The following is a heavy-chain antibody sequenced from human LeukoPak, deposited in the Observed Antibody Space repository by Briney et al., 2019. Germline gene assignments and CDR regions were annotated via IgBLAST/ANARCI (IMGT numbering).Heavy chain of an antibody. CDR3: ARDGSGYSF. CDR1: GGSISSSRYY. D-gene: IGHD5-18*01. Sequence: PSETLSLTCTGSGGSISSSRYYWGWIRQPPGKGLEWIGSIYYSGSTYNNPSLKSRVTISVDTSKNQFSLKLSSVTAADTAVYYCARDGSGYSFWGQGTLVTVSS. CDR2: IYYSGST. V-gene: IGHV4-39*07. J-gene: IGHJ4*02.